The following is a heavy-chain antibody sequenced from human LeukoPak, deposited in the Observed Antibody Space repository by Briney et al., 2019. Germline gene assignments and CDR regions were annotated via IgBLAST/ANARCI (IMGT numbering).Heavy chain of an antibody. CDR2: ISSSGSTT. Sequence: GGSLRLSCAASGFTFSSYEMNWVRQAPGKGLEWVSYISSSGSTTYYADSVKGRFTISRDNAKNSLYLQMNSLRAEDTAVYYCARDPLPSSVTTRTGWLFRQYYFDYWGQGTLVTVSS. CDR1: GFTFSSYE. D-gene: IGHD3-22*01. V-gene: IGHV3-48*03. J-gene: IGHJ4*02. CDR3: ARDPLPSSVTTRTGWLFRQYYFDY.